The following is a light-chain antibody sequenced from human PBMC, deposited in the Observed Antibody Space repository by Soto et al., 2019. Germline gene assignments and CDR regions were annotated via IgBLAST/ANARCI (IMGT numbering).Light chain of an antibody. V-gene: IGLV2-14*01. J-gene: IGLJ1*01. Sequence: QSALNKPASVSGSPGQSITISCTGISSDVGGYNYVSWYQQHPGKAPKLMIYEVSNRPSGVSNRFSGSKSGNTASLTISGLQAEDEADYYCSSYTSSSPYVFGTGTKVTVL. CDR2: EVS. CDR1: SSDVGGYNY. CDR3: SSYTSSSPYV.